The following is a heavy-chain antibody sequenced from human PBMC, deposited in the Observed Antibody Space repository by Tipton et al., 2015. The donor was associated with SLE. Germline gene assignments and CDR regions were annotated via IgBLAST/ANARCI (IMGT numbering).Heavy chain of an antibody. CDR3: AREGAAGYYYMDV. J-gene: IGHJ6*03. V-gene: IGHV4-34*01. Sequence: TLSLTCAVYGGSFSGYYWSWIRQPPGKGLEWIGEINHSGSTNYNPSLKSRVTISVDTSKNQFSLKLSSVTAADTAVYYCAREGAAGYYYMDVWGKGTTVTVSS. D-gene: IGHD3-16*01. CDR2: INHSGST. CDR1: GGSFSGYY.